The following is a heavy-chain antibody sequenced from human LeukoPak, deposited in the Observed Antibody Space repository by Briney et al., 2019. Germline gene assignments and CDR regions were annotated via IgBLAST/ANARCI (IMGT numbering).Heavy chain of an antibody. CDR1: GFTFSSYG. J-gene: IGHJ3*02. D-gene: IGHD2-15*01. CDR3: ARAQGVCSGGSCYSADAFDI. CDR2: IWYDGSNK. Sequence: PGGSLRLSCAASGFTFSSYGMHWVRQAPGKGLVWVAVIWYDGSNKYYADSVKGRFTISRDNSKNTLYLQMNSLRAEDTAVYYCARAQGVCSGGSCYSADAFDIWGQGTMVTVSS. V-gene: IGHV3-33*01.